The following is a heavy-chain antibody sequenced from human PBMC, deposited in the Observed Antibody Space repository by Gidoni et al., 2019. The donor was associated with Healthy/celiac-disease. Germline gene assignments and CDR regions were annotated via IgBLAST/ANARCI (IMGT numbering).Heavy chain of an antibody. CDR1: GGSISSYY. V-gene: IGHV4-4*07. CDR2: IYTSGST. Sequence: QVQLQESGPGLVKPSETLSLTCTVSGGSISSYYWTWIRQPAGKGLEWIGRIYTSGSTNYNPSLKSRVTMSVDTSKNQFSLKLSSVTAADTAVYYCARTPLWFGELDGMDVWGQGTTVTVSS. J-gene: IGHJ6*02. D-gene: IGHD3-10*01. CDR3: ARTPLWFGELDGMDV.